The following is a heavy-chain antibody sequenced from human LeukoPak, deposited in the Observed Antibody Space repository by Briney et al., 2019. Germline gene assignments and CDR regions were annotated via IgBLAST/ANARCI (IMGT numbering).Heavy chain of an antibody. CDR3: ARATYYDILTGSYYYYMDV. J-gene: IGHJ6*03. CDR2: ISAYNGNT. D-gene: IGHD3-9*01. Sequence: GASVKVSCKASGYTFTGYYMHWVRQAPGQGLEWMGWISAYNGNTNYAQKLQGRVTMTTDTSTSTAYMELRSLRSDDTAVYYCARATYYDILTGSYYYYMDVWGRGTTVTISS. V-gene: IGHV1-18*04. CDR1: GYTFTGYY.